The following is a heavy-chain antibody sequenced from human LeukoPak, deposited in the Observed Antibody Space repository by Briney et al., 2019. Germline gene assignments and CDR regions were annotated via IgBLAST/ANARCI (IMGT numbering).Heavy chain of an antibody. CDR3: ARKRVTANLSGWFDP. J-gene: IGHJ5*02. Sequence: SETLSLTCTVSGGSISSSSYYWGWIRQPPGKGLEWIGSIYYSGSTYYNPSLKSRVTISVDTSKNQFSLKLSSVTVADTAVYYCARKRVTANLSGWFDPWSQGTLVTVSS. D-gene: IGHD2-21*02. V-gene: IGHV4-39*07. CDR2: IYYSGST. CDR1: GGSISSSSYY.